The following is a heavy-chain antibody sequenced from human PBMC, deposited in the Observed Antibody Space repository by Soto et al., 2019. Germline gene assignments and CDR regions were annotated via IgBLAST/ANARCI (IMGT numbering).Heavy chain of an antibody. J-gene: IGHJ4*02. V-gene: IGHV3-30*18. Sequence: QVQLVESGGGVVQPGRSLRLSCAASGFTFSSYGMHWVRQAPGKGLEWVAVISYDGSNKYYADSVKGRFTISRDKSKNWLYLQMNSLSAEDTAVYYCAKETYAGPLDYWGQGTLVTVSS. CDR3: AKETYAGPLDY. CDR1: GFTFSSYG. CDR2: ISYDGSNK.